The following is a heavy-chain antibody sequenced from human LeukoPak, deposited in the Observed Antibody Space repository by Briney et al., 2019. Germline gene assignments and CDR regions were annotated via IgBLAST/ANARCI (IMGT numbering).Heavy chain of an antibody. CDR1: GYTFTGYY. CDR3: ASRPDHAVAGTGPFDY. Sequence: GASVKVSCKASGYTFTGYYIYWVRQAPGQGLEWMGRINPNSGGTNYAQNFQGRITMTRDTSISTAYMELSRLRSDDTAVYYCASRPDHAVAGTGPFDYWGQGTLVTVSS. D-gene: IGHD6-19*01. CDR2: INPNSGGT. V-gene: IGHV1-2*02. J-gene: IGHJ4*02.